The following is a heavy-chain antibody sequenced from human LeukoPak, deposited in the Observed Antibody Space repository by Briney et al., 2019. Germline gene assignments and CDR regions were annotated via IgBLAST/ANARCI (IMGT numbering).Heavy chain of an antibody. Sequence: GGSLRLSCAASGFTFSSYDMHWVRQATGKGLEWVSAIGTAGDTYYPGSVKGRFTISRENAKNSLYLQMNSLRAGDTAAYYCARSLAAGGGYGMDVWGQGTTVTVSS. CDR3: ARSLAAGGGYGMDV. D-gene: IGHD6-13*01. CDR1: GFTFSSYD. CDR2: IGTAGDT. V-gene: IGHV3-13*01. J-gene: IGHJ6*02.